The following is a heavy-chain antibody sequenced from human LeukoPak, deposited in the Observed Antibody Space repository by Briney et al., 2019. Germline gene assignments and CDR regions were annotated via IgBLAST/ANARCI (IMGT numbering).Heavy chain of an antibody. CDR1: GFTFSSYA. Sequence: GGSLRLSCAASGFTFSSYAMHWVRQAPGKGLEWVAVISYDGSNKYYADSVKGRFTISRDNSKNTLYLQMNSLRAEDTAVYYCARVRGVRGMDVWGQGTTVTVSS. CDR2: ISYDGSNK. CDR3: ARVRGVRGMDV. D-gene: IGHD3-10*01. V-gene: IGHV3-30-3*01. J-gene: IGHJ6*02.